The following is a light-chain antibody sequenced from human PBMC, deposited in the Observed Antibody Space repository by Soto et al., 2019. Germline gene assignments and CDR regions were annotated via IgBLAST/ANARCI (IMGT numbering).Light chain of an antibody. CDR3: SAYTTSNTLI. J-gene: IGLJ1*01. Sequence: QSALTQPASVSGSPGQSVTISCTGTSSDVGGYDYVSWYQQRPGTAPKLILYEVNNRPSGVSNRFSGSKSGNTASLIISGLQTEDEANYYCSAYTTSNTLIFGTGTKVTVL. V-gene: IGLV2-14*01. CDR2: EVN. CDR1: SSDVGGYDY.